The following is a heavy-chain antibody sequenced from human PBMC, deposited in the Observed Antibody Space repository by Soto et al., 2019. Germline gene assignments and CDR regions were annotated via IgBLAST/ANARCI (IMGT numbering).Heavy chain of an antibody. V-gene: IGHV2-26*01. J-gene: IGHJ6*02. CDR3: ARIRSKSGYCSGGSCYGLWYYYYGMDV. CDR2: IFSNDEK. CDR1: GFSLSNARMG. D-gene: IGHD2-15*01. Sequence: QVTLKESGPVLVKPTETLTLTCTVSGFSLSNARMGVSWIRQPPGKALEWLAHIFSNDEKSYSTSLKSRLTISKDTSKSQVVLTMTNMDPVDTATYYCARIRSKSGYCSGGSCYGLWYYYYGMDVWGQGTTVTVSS.